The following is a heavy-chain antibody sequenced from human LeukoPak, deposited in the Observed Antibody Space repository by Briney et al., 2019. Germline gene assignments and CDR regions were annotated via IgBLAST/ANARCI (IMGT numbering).Heavy chain of an antibody. Sequence: ASVKVSCKASGYTFTSYGISWVRQAPGQGLEWMGWISAYNGNTNYAQKLQDRVTMTTDTSTSTAYMELRSLRSDDTAVYYCARDWWDIVVVPAAMTLPDYWGQGTLVTVSS. V-gene: IGHV1-18*01. J-gene: IGHJ4*02. D-gene: IGHD2-2*01. CDR1: GYTFTSYG. CDR3: ARDWWDIVVVPAAMTLPDY. CDR2: ISAYNGNT.